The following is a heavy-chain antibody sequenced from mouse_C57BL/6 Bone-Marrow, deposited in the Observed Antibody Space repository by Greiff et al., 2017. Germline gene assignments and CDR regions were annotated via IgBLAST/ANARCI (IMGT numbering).Heavy chain of an antibody. CDR1: GYTFTYYY. J-gene: IGHJ2*01. D-gene: IGHD1-1*01. CDR3: ARWGYYYGSSSFDY. Sequence: VQLQQSGAELVKPGASVMISCKASGYTFTYYYLNWVMQWPGLVLSWIGKIGPGSGSTYYNEKFKGKATLTADKSSSTAYMQLSSLTSEDSAVYFCARWGYYYGSSSFDYGGQGTTLTVSS. V-gene: IGHV1-77*01. CDR2: IGPGSGST.